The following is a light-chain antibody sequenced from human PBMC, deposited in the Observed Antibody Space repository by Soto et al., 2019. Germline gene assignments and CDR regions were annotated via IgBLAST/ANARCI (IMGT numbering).Light chain of an antibody. CDR1: HSVSGNS. CDR2: GAS. Sequence: EIVLTQSPGTLSLSPGERATLSCRASHSVSGNSLAWYQQKPGQPPRLLMYGASIRAAGVPGRFSGSGSGTEFTLTISRLEPEDFTVYYCHHYETFGQGTKVDIK. V-gene: IGKV3-20*01. CDR3: HHYET. J-gene: IGKJ1*01.